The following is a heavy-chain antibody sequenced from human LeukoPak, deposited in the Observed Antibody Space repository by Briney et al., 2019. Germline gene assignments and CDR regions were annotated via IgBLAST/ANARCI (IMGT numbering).Heavy chain of an antibody. D-gene: IGHD2-15*01. CDR1: GASISSGDYY. Sequence: SETLSLTCTVSGASISSGDYYWSWIRQPPGKGLEWIGYIYYSGSTNYNPSLKSRVTISVDTSKNQFSLKLSSVTAADTAVYYCARENNNIRYCSGGSCSGDYYGMDVWGQGTTVTVSS. J-gene: IGHJ6*02. CDR2: IYYSGST. CDR3: ARENNNIRYCSGGSCSGDYYGMDV. V-gene: IGHV4-61*08.